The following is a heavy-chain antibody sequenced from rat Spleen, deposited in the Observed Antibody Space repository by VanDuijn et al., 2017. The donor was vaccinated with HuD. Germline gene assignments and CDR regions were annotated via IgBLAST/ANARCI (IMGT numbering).Heavy chain of an antibody. CDR1: GFTFKNYW. CDR3: ASRDY. V-gene: IGHV5-31*01. CDR2: ISHDGSST. Sequence: EVQLVESGGGLVQPGRSLKLSCVASGFTFKNYWMTWIRQAPGKGLEWVATISHDGSSTYYRDSVKGRFTISRDNAKSTLYLQMDSLRSEDTATYYCASRDYWGQGVMVTVSS. J-gene: IGHJ2*01.